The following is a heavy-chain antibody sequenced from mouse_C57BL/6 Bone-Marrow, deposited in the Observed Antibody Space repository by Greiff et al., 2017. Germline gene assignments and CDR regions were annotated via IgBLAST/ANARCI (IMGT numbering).Heavy chain of an antibody. V-gene: IGHV1-59*01. J-gene: IGHJ3*01. CDR2: IDPSDRYT. CDR3: ARRLRYPFVY. D-gene: IGHD1-1*01. CDR1: GYTFTSYR. Sequence: VQLKQSGAALVTPGTSVKLSCKASGYTFTSYRMLWVKQRPGQGLEWIGVIDPSDRYTNYTQNLKGKDTLSVDTSSRTPYLQLSSLTSVDSAFFECARRLRYPFVYWGQGNLVTVSA.